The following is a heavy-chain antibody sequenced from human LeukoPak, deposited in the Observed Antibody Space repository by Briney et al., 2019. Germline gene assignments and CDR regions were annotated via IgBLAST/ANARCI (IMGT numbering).Heavy chain of an antibody. D-gene: IGHD3-10*01. CDR1: GFTFSSYE. CDR2: ISSSGSTI. V-gene: IGHV3-48*03. CDR3: AKDVRRFGELADY. Sequence: PGGSLRLSCAASGFTFSSYEMNWVRQAPGKGLEWVSYISSSGSTIYYADSVKGRFTISRDNAKNSLYLQMNSLRPEDTALYYCAKDVRRFGELADYWGQGTLVTVSS. J-gene: IGHJ4*02.